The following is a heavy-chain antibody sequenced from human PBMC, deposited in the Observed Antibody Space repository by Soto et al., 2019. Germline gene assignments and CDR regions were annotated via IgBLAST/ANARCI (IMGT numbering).Heavy chain of an antibody. J-gene: IGHJ4*02. V-gene: IGHV1-8*01. D-gene: IGHD3-16*01. Sequence: ASVTVSCKASGYTFTNYDINWVRQATGQGLEWMGWMNPKSGNTGFAQQFQGRVTMTRNTAISTAYMELNSLRSEDTAVYYCARVWGSIDYWGQGTLVTVSS. CDR1: GYTFTNYD. CDR3: ARVWGSIDY. CDR2: MNPKSGNT.